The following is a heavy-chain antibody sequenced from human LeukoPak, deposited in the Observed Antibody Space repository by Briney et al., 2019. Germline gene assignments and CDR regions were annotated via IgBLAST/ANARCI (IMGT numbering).Heavy chain of an antibody. CDR1: GGSIGIYY. D-gene: IGHD5-18*01. J-gene: IGHJ4*02. CDR2: IYYTGTT. CDR3: ARCGYSYGTGYHFDY. V-gene: IGHV4-59*01. Sequence: SETLSLTCTVSGGSIGIYYWSWIRQPPGKGLEWIGFIYYTGTTNYEPSLESRVTISLDTSKNQSSLKLSSVTAAGTAVYYCARCGYSYGTGYHFDYWGQGALVTVSS.